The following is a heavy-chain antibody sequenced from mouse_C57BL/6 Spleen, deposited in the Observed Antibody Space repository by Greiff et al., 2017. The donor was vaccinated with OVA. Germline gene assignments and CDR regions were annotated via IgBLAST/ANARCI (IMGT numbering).Heavy chain of an antibody. D-gene: IGHD1-2*01. CDR2: IDPSDSET. Sequence: QVQLKQPGAELVRPGSSVKLSCKASGYTFTSYWMHWVKQRPLQGLEWIGNIDPSDSETHYNQKFKDKATLTVDKSSSTAYMQLSSLTSEDSAVYYCARRLGAMDYWGQGTSVTVSS. V-gene: IGHV1-52*01. CDR1: GYTFTSYW. CDR3: ARRLGAMDY. J-gene: IGHJ4*01.